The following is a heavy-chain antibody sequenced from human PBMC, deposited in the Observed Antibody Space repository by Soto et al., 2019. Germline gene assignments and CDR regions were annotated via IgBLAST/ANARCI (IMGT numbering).Heavy chain of an antibody. D-gene: IGHD6-13*01. V-gene: IGHV3-7*01. Sequence: GGSLRLSCAASGFTFSNYWMSWVRQAPGKGLGWVANIKQDGSVKYYVDSVKGRFTISRDNAENSLFLQMNSLRAEDTAVYYCVRAIAAADSAWGQGTLVTVSS. CDR2: IKQDGSVK. CDR3: VRAIAAADSA. J-gene: IGHJ1*01. CDR1: GFTFSNYW.